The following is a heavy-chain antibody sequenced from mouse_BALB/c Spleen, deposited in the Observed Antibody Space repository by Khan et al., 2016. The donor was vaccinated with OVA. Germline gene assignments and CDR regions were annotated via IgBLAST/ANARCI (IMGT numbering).Heavy chain of an antibody. CDR3: ASSPLLRRWFPC. CDR2: INPSTGYT. V-gene: IGHV1-7*01. J-gene: IGHJ3*01. CDR1: GYTSTSYW. Sequence: QVQLQQSGAELAKPGAPAKMFYKASGYTSTSYWMHWVKQRPGQGLEWIGYINPSTGYTEFNQKFKDKFTLTADKSSSTAYIQLNRPAFEDCAVYYCASSPLLRRWFPCRGQATLVTGS.